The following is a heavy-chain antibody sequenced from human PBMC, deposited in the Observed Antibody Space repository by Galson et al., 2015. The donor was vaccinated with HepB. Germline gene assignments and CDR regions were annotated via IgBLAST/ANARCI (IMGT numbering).Heavy chain of an antibody. D-gene: IGHD2-21*01. V-gene: IGHV1-58*02. CDR1: GFTFGTSA. CDR2: IIVGTGET. J-gene: IGHJ4*02. Sequence: SVKVSCKASGFTFGTSAIQWVRQARGQRLEWVGWIIVGTGETNYAQNLQDRLTITRDMSSSTAYMELTSLRSEDTAVYYCAIETYSNGFCNFDYWGQGTLVTVSS. CDR3: AIETYSNGFCNFDY.